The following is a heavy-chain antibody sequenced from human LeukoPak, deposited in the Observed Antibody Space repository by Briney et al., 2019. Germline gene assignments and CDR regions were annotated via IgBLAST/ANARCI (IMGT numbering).Heavy chain of an antibody. CDR3: ARTYYDISGYFPNYFDY. V-gene: IGHV4-59*01. J-gene: IGHJ4*02. CDR1: GGSISTYY. Sequence: SETLSLTCTVSGGSISTYYWSWIRQPPGKGLEWIGYIYYSGSTNYNPSLKSRVTISVDTSTNQFSLELSSVTAADTAVYYCARTYYDISGYFPNYFDYWGPGTLVTVSS. CDR2: IYYSGST. D-gene: IGHD3-22*01.